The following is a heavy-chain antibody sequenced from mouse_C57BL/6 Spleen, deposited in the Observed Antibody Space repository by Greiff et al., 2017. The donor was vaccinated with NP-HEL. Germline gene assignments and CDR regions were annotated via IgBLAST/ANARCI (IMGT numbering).Heavy chain of an antibody. CDR3: ARHYSNYWYFDV. CDR1: GFSLTSYG. CDR2: IWSDGST. V-gene: IGHV2-6-1*01. Sequence: VKVVESGPGLVAPSQRLSIPCTVSGFSLTSYGVHWVRQPPGKGLEWLVVIWSDGSTTYNSALKSRLSISKDNSKSQVFLKMNSLQTDDTAMYYCARHYSNYWYFDVWGTGTTVTVSS. D-gene: IGHD2-5*01. J-gene: IGHJ1*03.